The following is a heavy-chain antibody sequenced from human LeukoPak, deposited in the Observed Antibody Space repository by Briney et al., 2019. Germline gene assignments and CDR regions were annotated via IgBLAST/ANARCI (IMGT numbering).Heavy chain of an antibody. J-gene: IGHJ6*03. Sequence: GGSLRLSCAASGFTFSSYSMNWVRQAPGKGLEWVSSISSSSSYIYYADSVKGRFTISRGNAKNSLYLQMNSLRAEDTAVYYCARVTETTVVTREYYYYYYMDVWGKGTTVTVSS. V-gene: IGHV3-21*01. CDR1: GFTFSSYS. D-gene: IGHD4-23*01. CDR2: ISSSSSYI. CDR3: ARVTETTVVTREYYYYYYMDV.